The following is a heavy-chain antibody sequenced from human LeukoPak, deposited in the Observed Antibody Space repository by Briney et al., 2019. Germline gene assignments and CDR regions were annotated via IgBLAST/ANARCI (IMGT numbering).Heavy chain of an antibody. CDR2: ISSSSSYI. Sequence: GGSLRLSCAASGFTFSSYTMNWVRQAPGRGLEWVSSISSSSSYIYYADSVKGRFTISRDNARNSLYLQMNSLRAEDTAVYYYARDRNYDYIWGSYRPDYFDYWGQGTLVTVSS. D-gene: IGHD3-16*02. V-gene: IGHV3-21*01. J-gene: IGHJ4*02. CDR1: GFTFSSYT. CDR3: ARDRNYDYIWGSYRPDYFDY.